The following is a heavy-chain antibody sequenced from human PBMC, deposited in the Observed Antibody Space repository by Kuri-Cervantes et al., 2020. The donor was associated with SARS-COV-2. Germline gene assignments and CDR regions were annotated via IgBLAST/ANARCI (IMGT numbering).Heavy chain of an antibody. D-gene: IGHD3-10*01. CDR2: INPSGGST. V-gene: IGHV1-46*01. J-gene: IGHJ4*02. CDR3: ARPSYYGSGSYYTPFDY. CDR1: GYTFTSYY. Sequence: ASVKVSCKASGYTFTSYYMHWVRQAPGQGLEWMGIINPSGGSTSYAQKFQGRVTMTRDTSTSTVYMELSSLTSEDTAVYYCARPSYYGSGSYYTPFDYWGQGTLVTVSS.